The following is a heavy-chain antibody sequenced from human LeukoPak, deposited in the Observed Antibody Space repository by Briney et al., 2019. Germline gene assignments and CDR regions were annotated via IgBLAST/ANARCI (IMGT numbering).Heavy chain of an antibody. D-gene: IGHD6-19*01. J-gene: IGHJ4*02. Sequence: PGGSLRLSCAASGFTFDDYAMHWVRQAPGKGLEWVSDISWNSGSIGYADSVKGRFTISRDNAKNSLYLQMNSLRPEDTALYYCAKSSASSGSYYFDYWGQGTLVTVSS. CDR2: ISWNSGSI. CDR1: GFTFDDYA. CDR3: AKSSASSGSYYFDY. V-gene: IGHV3-9*01.